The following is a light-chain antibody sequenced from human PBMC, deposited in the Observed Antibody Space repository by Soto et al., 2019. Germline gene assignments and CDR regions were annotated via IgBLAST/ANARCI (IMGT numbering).Light chain of an antibody. V-gene: IGKV3-20*01. J-gene: IGKJ5*01. CDR2: GAS. CDR1: QSVSSSN. CDR3: QQHGSSPIT. Sequence: EIVVKQSPATLSVSPGERATLSCRASQSVSSSNLAWHQQKPGQTPRLLVYGASNRATGIPDRFSGSGSGTDFTLTISRLEPEDFAVYYCQQHGSSPITFGQGTRLEIK.